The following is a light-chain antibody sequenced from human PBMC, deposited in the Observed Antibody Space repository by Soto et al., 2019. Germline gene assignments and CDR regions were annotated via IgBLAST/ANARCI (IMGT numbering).Light chain of an antibody. CDR3: QHRDSWPLT. Sequence: ENVLTQSPATLSLSPGEGTTLSCRASESVGSDLAWYQQKPGQPPRLLIYDVSGRATGVPARFSGSGSGTDFTLTISTLEPEDFAVYYCQHRDSWPLTFGGGTKVEIK. CDR1: ESVGSD. J-gene: IGKJ4*01. CDR2: DVS. V-gene: IGKV3-11*01.